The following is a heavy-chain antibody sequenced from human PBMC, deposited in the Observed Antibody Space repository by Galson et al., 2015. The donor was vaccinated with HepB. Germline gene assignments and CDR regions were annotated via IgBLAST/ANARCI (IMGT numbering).Heavy chain of an antibody. D-gene: IGHD6-19*01. CDR3: AGEPYSSGWSKRGRYFDY. CDR2: ISYDGSNK. J-gene: IGHJ4*02. Sequence: SLRLSCAASGFIFNSYAMTWVRQAPGKGLEWVAFISYDGSNKYYADSVKGRFTISRDNSKNTLYLQMNSLRPEDTAVYYWAGEPYSSGWSKRGRYFDYWGQGALVTVSS. V-gene: IGHV3-30-3*01. CDR1: GFIFNSYA.